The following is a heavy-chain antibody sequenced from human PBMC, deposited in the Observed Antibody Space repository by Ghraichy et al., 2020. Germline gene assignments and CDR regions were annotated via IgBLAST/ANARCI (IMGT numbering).Heavy chain of an antibody. J-gene: IGHJ4*02. CDR2: ISDSSDRT. Sequence: LSLTCVASGFTFRNYAMSWVRQAPGKGLEWVAAISDSSDRTYYPDSVRGRFTISRDNSKNTVYLQMDGLRVEDTAVYYCAKDSVAGRPADFDYWGQGTLVIVSS. D-gene: IGHD6-6*01. CDR3: AKDSVAGRPADFDY. V-gene: IGHV3-23*01. CDR1: GFTFRNYA.